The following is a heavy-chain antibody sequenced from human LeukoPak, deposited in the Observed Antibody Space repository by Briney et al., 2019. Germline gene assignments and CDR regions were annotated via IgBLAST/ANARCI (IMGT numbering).Heavy chain of an antibody. D-gene: IGHD3-16*02. J-gene: IGHJ4*02. CDR2: FDPEDGET. V-gene: IGHV1-24*01. CDR3: ATDSNSRLGEVSLWVDTFDY. Sequence: ASVKVSCKVSGYIVTELSMHWVRQAPGKGLEWMGGFDPEDGETIYAQKFQGRVTMTEDTSTDTAYMELSSLRSEDTAVYYCATDSNSRLGEVSLWVDTFDYWGQGTLVTVSS. CDR1: GYIVTELS.